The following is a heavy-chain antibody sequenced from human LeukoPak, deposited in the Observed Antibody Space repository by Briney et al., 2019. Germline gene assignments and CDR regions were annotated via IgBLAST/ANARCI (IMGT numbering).Heavy chain of an antibody. CDR2: FDPEDGET. J-gene: IGHJ3*02. Sequence: ASVKVSCKVSGYTLTELSMHWVRQAPGKGLEWMGGFDPEDGETIYAQKLQGRVTMTTDTSTSTAYMELRSLRSDDTAVYYCARDRWELHDDAFDIWGQGTMVTVSS. CDR1: GYTLTELS. D-gene: IGHD1-26*01. V-gene: IGHV1-24*01. CDR3: ARDRWELHDDAFDI.